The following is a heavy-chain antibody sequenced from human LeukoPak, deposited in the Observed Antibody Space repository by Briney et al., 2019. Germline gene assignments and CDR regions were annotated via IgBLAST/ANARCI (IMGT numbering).Heavy chain of an antibody. CDR2: VSGGGVGT. V-gene: IGHV3-23*01. CDR3: AKDQKVNWFDP. CDR1: GFSFSSYG. J-gene: IGHJ5*02. Sequence: GGSLRLSCAASGFSFSSYGMHWVRQAPGKGLEWVSAVSGGGVGTYYADSVKGRFTISRDNSKNTLYLQMNSLRAEDTAVYYCAKDQKVNWFDPWGQGTLVTVSS.